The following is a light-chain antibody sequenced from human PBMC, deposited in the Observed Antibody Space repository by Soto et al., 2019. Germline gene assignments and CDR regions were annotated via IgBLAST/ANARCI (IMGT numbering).Light chain of an antibody. V-gene: IGLV2-14*01. CDR2: VVI. J-gene: IGLJ1*01. Sequence: QSVLTQPASVSLSPGQSITISCTGTSSDIGGYNYVSWYQQHPGKAPKLMVYVVINRPSGVSHRFSGARSGNTASLTISGLQAEDEAVYYCASYSTTSTPYVFGTGTKVTVL. CDR1: SSDIGGYNY. CDR3: ASYSTTSTPYV.